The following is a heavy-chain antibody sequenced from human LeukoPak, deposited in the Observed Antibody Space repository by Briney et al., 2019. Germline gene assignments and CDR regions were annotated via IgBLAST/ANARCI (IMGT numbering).Heavy chain of an antibody. Sequence: PRGCLRLSCAASGFTLSSSERNWVPRAQGKGLEWVSYISSSGSTIYYADSVKGRFNISRDNAKNSLYLQMNSLRAEDTAVYYCAELGITMIGGVWGKGTTVTISS. V-gene: IGHV3-48*03. CDR1: GFTLSSSE. D-gene: IGHD3-10*02. CDR3: AELGITMIGGV. CDR2: ISSSGSTI. J-gene: IGHJ6*04.